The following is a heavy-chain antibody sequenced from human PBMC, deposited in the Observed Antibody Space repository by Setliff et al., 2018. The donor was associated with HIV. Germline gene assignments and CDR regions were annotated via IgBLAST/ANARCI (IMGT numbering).Heavy chain of an antibody. J-gene: IGHJ4*02. Sequence: ASGYTFTNYYMHWVRQAPGQGLEWMGWINPNSGGTNYAQKFQGRVTMTRDTSISTAYMELSRLRSDDTAVYYCARTLPQYTNLFDYWGQGTLVTVSS. V-gene: IGHV1-2*02. CDR1: GYTFTNYY. CDR2: INPNSGGT. D-gene: IGHD5-18*01. CDR3: ARTLPQYTNLFDY.